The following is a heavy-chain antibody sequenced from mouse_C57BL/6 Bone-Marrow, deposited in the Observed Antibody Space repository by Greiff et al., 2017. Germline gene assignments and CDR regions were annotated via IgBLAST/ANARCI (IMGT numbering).Heavy chain of an antibody. CDR1: GYTFTDYY. D-gene: IGHD4-1*01. J-gene: IGHJ4*01. CDR3: ASWDYAMDY. V-gene: IGHV1-26*01. Sequence: VQLQQSGPELVKPGASVKISCKASGYTFTDYYMNWVKQSPGKSLEWIGDINPNNGGTSYNQKFKGKATLTVDKSSSTAYMELRSLTSEDSAVYYCASWDYAMDYWGQGTAVTVSS. CDR2: INPNNGGT.